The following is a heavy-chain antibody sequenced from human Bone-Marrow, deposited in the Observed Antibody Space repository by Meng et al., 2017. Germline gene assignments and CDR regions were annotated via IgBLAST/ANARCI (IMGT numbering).Heavy chain of an antibody. Sequence: ESLKISCTVSGGSISSYYWSWIRQPPGKGLEWIGYIYYSGSTNYNPSLKSRVTISVDTSKNQFSLKLSSVTAADTAVYYCARASHYYDSSGYYVFDYWGQGTLVTVSS. CDR1: GGSISSYY. CDR2: IYYSGST. J-gene: IGHJ4*02. CDR3: ARASHYYDSSGYYVFDY. V-gene: IGHV4-59*01. D-gene: IGHD3-22*01.